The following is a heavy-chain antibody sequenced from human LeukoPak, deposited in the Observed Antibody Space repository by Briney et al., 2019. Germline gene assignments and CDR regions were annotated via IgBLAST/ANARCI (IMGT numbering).Heavy chain of an antibody. Sequence: SVKVSCTASGGTFSSYAISWVRQAPGQGLEWMGGIIPIFGTANYAQKFQGRVTITADESTSTAYMELSSLRSEDTAVYYCARDGDYYGSGSYGYFDYWGQGTLVTVSP. V-gene: IGHV1-69*13. CDR1: GGTFSSYA. CDR2: IIPIFGTA. D-gene: IGHD3-10*01. CDR3: ARDGDYYGSGSYGYFDY. J-gene: IGHJ4*02.